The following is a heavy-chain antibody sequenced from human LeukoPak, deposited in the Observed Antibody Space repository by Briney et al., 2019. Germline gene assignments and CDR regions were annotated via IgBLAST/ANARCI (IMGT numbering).Heavy chain of an antibody. V-gene: IGHV1-69*04. J-gene: IGHJ2*01. CDR2: IIPILGIA. CDR1: GGTFSSYA. D-gene: IGHD1-26*01. CDR3: ARAAQPRVGATNWYFDL. Sequence: SVKVSCKASGGTFSSYAISWVRQAPGRGLEWMGRIIPILGIANYAQKFQGRVTITADKSTSTAYMELSSLRSEDTAVYYCARAAQPRVGATNWYFDLWGRGTLVTVSS.